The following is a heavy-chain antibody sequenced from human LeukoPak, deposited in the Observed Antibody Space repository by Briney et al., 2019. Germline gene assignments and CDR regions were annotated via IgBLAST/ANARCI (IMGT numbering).Heavy chain of an antibody. CDR3: VTLTGPLENAFDI. CDR2: ISSSSSYI. Sequence: GGSLRLSCAASGFTFSSYSMNWVRQAPGKGLEWVSSISSSSSYIYYADSVKGRFTISRDNARNTLYLQMDSLRAEDTAVYYCVTLTGPLENAFDIWGQGTMVTVSS. D-gene: IGHD3-9*01. V-gene: IGHV3-21*01. CDR1: GFTFSSYS. J-gene: IGHJ3*02.